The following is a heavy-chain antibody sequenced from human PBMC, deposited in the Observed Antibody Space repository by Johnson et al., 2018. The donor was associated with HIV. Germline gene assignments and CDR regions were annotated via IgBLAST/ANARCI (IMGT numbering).Heavy chain of an antibody. V-gene: IGHV3-30*14. CDR1: GFTFSSYA. J-gene: IGHJ3*02. D-gene: IGHD5-18*01. Sequence: QVQLVESGGGLVQPGGSLRLSCAASGFTFSSYAMHWVRQAPGKAGEGVAMISKDGGKKYSADAVKGRSTSSRDNSKNTLYLQMSSLRTEDTAVYYCVRVSLGYSYGYDAFDIWGQGTMVTVSS. CDR3: VRVSLGYSYGYDAFDI. CDR2: ISKDGGKK.